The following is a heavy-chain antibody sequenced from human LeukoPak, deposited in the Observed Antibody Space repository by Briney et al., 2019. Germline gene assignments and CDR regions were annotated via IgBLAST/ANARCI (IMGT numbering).Heavy chain of an antibody. V-gene: IGHV5-51*01. CDR2: IFPSDSDT. Sequence: GESLNISCKVSGYSFTNNWLGWVRQMPGKGLEWMGIIFPSDSDTRYSPSFQGQVTISADKSISIAYMQWSSLKASDTAMYYCARYSGSFSKSFDSWGQGTLVTVSS. CDR1: GYSFTNNW. D-gene: IGHD1-26*01. J-gene: IGHJ4*02. CDR3: ARYSGSFSKSFDS.